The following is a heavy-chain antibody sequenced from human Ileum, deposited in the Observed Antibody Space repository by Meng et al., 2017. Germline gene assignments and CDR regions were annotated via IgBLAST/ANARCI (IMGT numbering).Heavy chain of an antibody. J-gene: IGHJ4*02. CDR3: ASGSGSLDY. Sequence: QVQLQQPGPGLLKPSQTLSLTCAVSGGSVSSNIAAWNWIRQSPLRGLEWLGRTYYRSKWYSEYAVSVKSRISITPDTSKNQFSLQMNSVTPEDTAVYYCASGSGSLDYWGPGTLVTVSS. CDR2: TYYRSKWYS. D-gene: IGHD3-3*01. CDR1: GGSVSSNIAA. V-gene: IGHV6-1*01.